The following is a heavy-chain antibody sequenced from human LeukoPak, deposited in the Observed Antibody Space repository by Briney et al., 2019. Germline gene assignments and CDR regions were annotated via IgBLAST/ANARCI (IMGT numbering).Heavy chain of an antibody. Sequence: SETLSLTCTVSGGSISSYYWSWIRQPAGKGLEWIGRIYSSGSTNYNPSLKSRVTMSVDTSKNQFSLKLNSVTAADTAVYYCARGVEYCSSTSCYPFFDYWGQGTLVTVSS. CDR3: ARGVEYCSSTSCYPFFDY. CDR2: IYSSGST. J-gene: IGHJ4*02. CDR1: GGSISSYY. D-gene: IGHD2-2*01. V-gene: IGHV4-4*07.